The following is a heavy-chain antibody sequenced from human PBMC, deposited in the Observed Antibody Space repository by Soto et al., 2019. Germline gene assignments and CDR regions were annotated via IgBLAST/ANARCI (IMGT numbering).Heavy chain of an antibody. CDR1: GGSISSGGYS. CDR2: IYHSGST. CDR3: ARGGGPTVTTSWRPYYYYGMDV. Sequence: PSETLSLTCAVSGGSISSGGYSWSWIRQPPGKGLEWIGYIYHSGSTYYNPSLKSRVTISVDRSKNQFSLKLSSVTAADTAVYYCARGGGPTVTTSWRPYYYYGMDVWGQGTRVTVSS. V-gene: IGHV4-30-2*01. D-gene: IGHD4-17*01. J-gene: IGHJ6*02.